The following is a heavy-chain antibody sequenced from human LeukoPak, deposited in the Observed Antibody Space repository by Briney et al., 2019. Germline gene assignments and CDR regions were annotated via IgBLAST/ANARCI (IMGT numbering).Heavy chain of an antibody. V-gene: IGHV3-48*02. J-gene: IGHJ4*02. CDR1: GFTFSSYS. D-gene: IGHD1-26*01. Sequence: GGSLRLSCSASGFTFSSYSMNWVRQAPGKGLEWVSHITASGTAMFYADSVKGRFTISRDNAKNSLYLQMNSLRDEDTAVYYCASSGSYRFDYWGQGTLVTVSS. CDR3: ASSGSYRFDY. CDR2: ITASGTAM.